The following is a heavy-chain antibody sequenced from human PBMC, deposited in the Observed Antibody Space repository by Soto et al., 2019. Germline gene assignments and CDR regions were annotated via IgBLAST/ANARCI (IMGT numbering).Heavy chain of an antibody. Sequence: VQLVESGGGVVQPGRSLRLSCAAFGFTFSDYAMHWVRQSPGKGMEWVAVVSHDGRNAHYADSVKGRFTISRHSSKNTVSLEMTSLRAEDTAVYYCAKGWRQWLVTSDVNYWGQGALVTVSS. CDR1: GFTFSDYA. CDR2: VSHDGRNA. CDR3: AKGWRQWLVTSDVNY. D-gene: IGHD6-19*01. J-gene: IGHJ4*02. V-gene: IGHV3-30*18.